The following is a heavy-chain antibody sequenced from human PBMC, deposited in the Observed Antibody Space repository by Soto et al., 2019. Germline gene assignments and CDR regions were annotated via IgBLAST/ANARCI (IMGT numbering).Heavy chain of an antibody. CDR1: GGTFSSYT. Sequence: SVKVSCKASGGTFSSYTISWVRQAPGQGLEWMGRIIPILGIANYAQKFQGRVTITADKSTSTAYMELSSLRSEDTAVYYCARGGVAVAPTGYFQHWGQGTLVTVSS. V-gene: IGHV1-69*02. J-gene: IGHJ1*01. CDR3: ARGGVAVAPTGYFQH. CDR2: IIPILGIA. D-gene: IGHD6-19*01.